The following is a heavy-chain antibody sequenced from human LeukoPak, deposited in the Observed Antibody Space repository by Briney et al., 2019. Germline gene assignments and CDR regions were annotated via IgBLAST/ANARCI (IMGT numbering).Heavy chain of an antibody. Sequence: GGSLRLSCAASGFTFGNYWMSWVRQAPGKGLQWVANIKQDGSDKYYVDSVTGRFTISRDNAKNSLYLQMNSLRAEDTAVYYCARWATSFDLWGQGTLVTVSS. V-gene: IGHV3-7*01. D-gene: IGHD6-6*01. J-gene: IGHJ4*02. CDR1: GFTFGNYW. CDR3: ARWATSFDL. CDR2: IKQDGSDK.